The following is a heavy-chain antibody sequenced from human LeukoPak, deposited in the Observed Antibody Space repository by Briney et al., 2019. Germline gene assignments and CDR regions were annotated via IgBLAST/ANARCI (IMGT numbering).Heavy chain of an antibody. D-gene: IGHD4-17*01. Sequence: ASVKVSCKASGYSFSGHYMHWVRQAPGQGPEWMGWISPNSGGTNYAQKFQGRVTMTGDTSISTAYMELSSLRSDDTAVYYCARERTTVTMPNLRPQYYFDYWGQGTLVTVSS. CDR3: ARERTTVTMPNLRPQYYFDY. CDR1: GYSFSGHY. V-gene: IGHV1-2*02. J-gene: IGHJ4*02. CDR2: ISPNSGGT.